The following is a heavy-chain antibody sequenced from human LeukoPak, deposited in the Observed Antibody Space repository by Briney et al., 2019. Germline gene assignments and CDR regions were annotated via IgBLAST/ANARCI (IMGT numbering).Heavy chain of an antibody. CDR1: GFTFSSYA. CDR2: ISYDGSNK. J-gene: IGHJ6*02. V-gene: IGHV3-30-3*01. Sequence: GGSLRLSCAAPGFTFSSYAMHWVRQAPGKGLEWVAVISYDGSNKYYADSVKGRFTISRDNSKNTLYLQMNSLRAEDTAVYYCARATGSGSYIVYYYGMDVWGQGTTVTVSS. CDR3: ARATGSGSYIVYYYGMDV. D-gene: IGHD3-10*01.